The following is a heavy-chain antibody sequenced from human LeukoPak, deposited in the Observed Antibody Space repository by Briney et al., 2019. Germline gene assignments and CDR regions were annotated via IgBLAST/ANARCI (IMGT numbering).Heavy chain of an antibody. V-gene: IGHV3-21*01. CDR1: GFTFSSYS. J-gene: IGHJ4*02. CDR2: ISSSSSYI. D-gene: IGHD3-10*01. Sequence: PGGSLRLSCAASGFTFSSYSMNWVRQAPGKGLEWVSSISSSSSYIYYADSVKGRFTISRDNAKNSLYLQMNSLRAEDTAVYYCARVFSARDFVLDYWGQGTLVTVSS. CDR3: ARVFSARDFVLDY.